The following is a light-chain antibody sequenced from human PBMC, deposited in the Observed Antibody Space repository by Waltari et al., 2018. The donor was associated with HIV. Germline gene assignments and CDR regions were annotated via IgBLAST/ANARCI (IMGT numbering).Light chain of an antibody. V-gene: IGKV4-1*01. Sequence: DIVMTQPPDSLTVFLGERATINCKSSQSVLYSSNNKNYLAWYQQKAGQPPKLLIYWASTRESGVPDRFSASGSGTDFSLTISSLQAEDVAVYYCQQYYSTPYTFGQGTKLEIK. CDR2: WAS. CDR3: QQYYSTPYT. CDR1: QSVLYSSNNKNY. J-gene: IGKJ2*01.